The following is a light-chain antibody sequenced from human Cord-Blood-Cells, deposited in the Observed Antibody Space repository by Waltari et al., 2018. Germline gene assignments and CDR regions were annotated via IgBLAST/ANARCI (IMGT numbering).Light chain of an antibody. J-gene: IGKJ3*01. V-gene: IGKV1-33*01. Sequence: DIQITQSPSSLSASVGARVTITCPASQDISNYLNWYQQKPGKAPKLLIYDASNLETGVPSRFSGSGSGTDFTFTISSLQPEDIATYYCQQYDNLRLFTFGPGTKVDIK. CDR3: QQYDNLRLFT. CDR1: QDISNY. CDR2: DAS.